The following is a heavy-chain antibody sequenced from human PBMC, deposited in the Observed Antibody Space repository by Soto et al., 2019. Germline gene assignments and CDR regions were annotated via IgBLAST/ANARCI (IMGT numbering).Heavy chain of an antibody. V-gene: IGHV3-23*01. J-gene: IGHJ4*02. CDR2: ISSSGGSA. Sequence: GGSLRLSCAASGFNFSSYVMSWVRQAPGKGLEWVSAISSSGGSAYYADSVKGRFTISRDNSKNTLYLQMNSLRAEDTAVYYCARGATSPSYWGQGTLVTVSS. CDR1: GFNFSSYV. CDR3: ARGATSPSY.